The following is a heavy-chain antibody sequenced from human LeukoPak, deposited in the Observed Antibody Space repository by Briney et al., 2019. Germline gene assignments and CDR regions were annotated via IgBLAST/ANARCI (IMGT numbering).Heavy chain of an antibody. J-gene: IGHJ4*02. CDR1: GFTFSTYI. CDR2: IGTSTSYI. V-gene: IGHV3-21*01. D-gene: IGHD1-26*01. CDR3: ARDSSGSYPRGFDY. Sequence: GGSLRLSCAASGFTFSTYIMNWVRQTPGKGLEWVSSIGTSTSYIYYADSVKGRFTISRDNAKNSLYLQMNSLRAEDTAVYYCARDSSGSYPRGFDYWGQGTLVTVSS.